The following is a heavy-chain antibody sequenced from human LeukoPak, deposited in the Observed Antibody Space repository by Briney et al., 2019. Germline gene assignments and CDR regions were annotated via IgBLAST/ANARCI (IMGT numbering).Heavy chain of an antibody. J-gene: IGHJ3*02. V-gene: IGHV3-21*01. CDR1: GFTFSSYS. Sequence: PGGSLRLSCAASGFTFSSYSMNWVRQAPGKGLEWVSSISSSSSYIYYADSVKGRFTISRDNAKNSLYLQMNSLRAEDTAVYYCAKVGEKNMVEAFEIWGQGTRVTVSP. CDR3: AKVGEKNMVEAFEI. CDR2: ISSSSSYI. D-gene: IGHD2/OR15-2a*01.